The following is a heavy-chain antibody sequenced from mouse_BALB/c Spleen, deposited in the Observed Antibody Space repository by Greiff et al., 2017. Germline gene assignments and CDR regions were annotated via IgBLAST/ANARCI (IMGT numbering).Heavy chain of an antibody. D-gene: IGHD2-10*01. J-gene: IGHJ2*01. CDR3: ARAYDGNYGDY. V-gene: IGHV5-6-5*01. Sequence: EVKVVESGGGLVKPGGSLKLSCAASGFTFSSYAMSWVRQTPEKRLEWVASISSGGSTYYPDSVKGRFTISRDNARNILYLQMSSLRSEDTAMYYCARAYDGNYGDYWGQGTTLTVSS. CDR1: GFTFSSYA. CDR2: ISSGGST.